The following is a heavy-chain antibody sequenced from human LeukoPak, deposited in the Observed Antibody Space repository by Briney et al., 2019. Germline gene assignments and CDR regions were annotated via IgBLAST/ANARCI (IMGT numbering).Heavy chain of an antibody. V-gene: IGHV3-23*01. Sequence: GGSLRLSCAASGFTFSSYAMSWVRQAPGKGLEWVSAISGSGGSTYYADSVKCRFTISRDNSKNTLYLQMNSLRAEDTAVYYCAKDASPETYYYDSSGYYYDYFDYWGQGTLVTVSS. J-gene: IGHJ4*02. CDR2: ISGSGGST. CDR3: AKDASPETYYYDSSGYYYDYFDY. D-gene: IGHD3-22*01. CDR1: GFTFSSYA.